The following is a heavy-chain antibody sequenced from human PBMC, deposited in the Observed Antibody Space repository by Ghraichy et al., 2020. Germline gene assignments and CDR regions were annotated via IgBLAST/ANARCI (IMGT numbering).Heavy chain of an antibody. CDR2: ISGSGGST. CDR1: GFTFSSYA. J-gene: IGHJ6*02. D-gene: IGHD6-13*01. CDR3: AKVSGPSSSWYRDYYYYGMDV. Sequence: GGSLRLSCAASGFTFSSYAMSWVRQAPGKGLEWVSAISGSGGSTYYADSVKGRFTISRDNSKNTLYLQMNSLRAEDTAVYYCAKVSGPSSSWYRDYYYYGMDVWGQGTTVTVSS. V-gene: IGHV3-23*01.